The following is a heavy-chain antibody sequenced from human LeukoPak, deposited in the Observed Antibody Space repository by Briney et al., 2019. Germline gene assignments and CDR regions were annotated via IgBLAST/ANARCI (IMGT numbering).Heavy chain of an antibody. Sequence: GASVKVSCKSSENIFTAYYIHWVRQAPGQGLEWMGWINPKSGATKYAQKFQGRVTLTSDTSISTAYMELNSPRSDDTAVYYCARGLGFIVVVTSSPDAFDIWGQGTMVTVSS. CDR3: ARGLGFIVVVTSSPDAFDI. CDR2: INPKSGAT. J-gene: IGHJ3*02. D-gene: IGHD2-21*02. V-gene: IGHV1-2*02. CDR1: ENIFTAYY.